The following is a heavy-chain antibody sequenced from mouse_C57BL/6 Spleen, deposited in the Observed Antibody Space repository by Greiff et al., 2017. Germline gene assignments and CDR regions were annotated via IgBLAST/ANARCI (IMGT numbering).Heavy chain of an antibody. Sequence: EVKLMESGGGLVQPGGSLSLSCAASGFTFTDYYMSWVRQPPGKALEWLGFIRNKANGYTTEYSASVKGRFTISRDNSQSILYLQMNALRAEDSATYYCARGYGNSYYYAMDYWGQGTSGTVSS. CDR3: ARGYGNSYYYAMDY. J-gene: IGHJ4*01. CDR1: GFTFTDYY. V-gene: IGHV7-3*01. D-gene: IGHD2-1*01. CDR2: IRNKANGYTT.